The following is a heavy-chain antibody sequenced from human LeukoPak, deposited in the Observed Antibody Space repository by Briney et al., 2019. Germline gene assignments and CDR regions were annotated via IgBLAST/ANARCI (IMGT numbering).Heavy chain of an antibody. Sequence: GGSLRISCAASGFTSSNYWMSWVRQAPGRGLEWVANIKQDGSEKYYVDSVKGRFTISRDNAKNSLYLQMNSLRAEDTAVYYCARDRGSSGWYEFDYWGQGTLVTVSS. CDR2: IKQDGSEK. J-gene: IGHJ4*02. D-gene: IGHD6-19*01. CDR3: ARDRGSSGWYEFDY. V-gene: IGHV3-7*01. CDR1: GFTSSNYW.